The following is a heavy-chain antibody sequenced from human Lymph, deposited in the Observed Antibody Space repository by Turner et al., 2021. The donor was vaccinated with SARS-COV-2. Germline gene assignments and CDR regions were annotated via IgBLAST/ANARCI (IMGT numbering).Heavy chain of an antibody. J-gene: IGHJ4*02. D-gene: IGHD1-7*01. CDR3: ARDSSGSGTLDY. CDR2: ISYDGSNK. CDR1: GFTFNNYP. V-gene: IGHV3-30-3*01. Sequence: QVQLVESGGGVVQPGRSRRLSCAASGFTFNNYPMHWVRQAPGKGLEWVAVISYDGSNKYYADSVKGRFTIARDNSKNTLYLQMNSLRAEDTAVYYCARDSSGSGTLDYWGQGTLVTVSS.